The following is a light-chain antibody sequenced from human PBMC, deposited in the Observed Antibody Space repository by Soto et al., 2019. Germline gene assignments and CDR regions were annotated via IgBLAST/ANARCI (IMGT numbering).Light chain of an antibody. CDR1: QNVRRY. V-gene: IGKV3-11*01. CDR2: DAS. Sequence: ETVLTQSPATLSLSPGDRATLSCRASQNVRRYLAWYQQQVGQAPRLLIFDASTRATGIPARFSGSGSGTDFTLTISSLEPEDFAVYFCQQRSDWPPFTFGGGTKVEI. J-gene: IGKJ4*01. CDR3: QQRSDWPPFT.